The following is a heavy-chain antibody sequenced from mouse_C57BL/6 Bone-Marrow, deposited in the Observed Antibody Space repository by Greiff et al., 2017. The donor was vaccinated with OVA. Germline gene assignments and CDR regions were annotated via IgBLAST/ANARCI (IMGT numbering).Heavy chain of an antibody. CDR2: IHPNSGST. V-gene: IGHV1-64*01. D-gene: IGHD3-1*01. Sequence: VQLQQPGAELVKPGASVKLSCKASGYTFTSYWMHWVKQRPGQGLEWIGMIHPNSGSTNYNEKFKSKATLTVDKSSSTAYMQLSSLTSEDSAVYYCARAGDSGAMDYWGQGTSVTVSS. CDR3: ARAGDSGAMDY. CDR1: GYTFTSYW. J-gene: IGHJ4*01.